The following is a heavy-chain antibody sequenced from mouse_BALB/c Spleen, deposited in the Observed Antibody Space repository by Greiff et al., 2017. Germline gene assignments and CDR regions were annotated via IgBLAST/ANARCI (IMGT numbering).Heavy chain of an antibody. CDR3: GRSDYYGSSYGYFDY. J-gene: IGHJ2*01. V-gene: IGHV1-37*01. CDR2: INPYNGAT. D-gene: IGHD1-1*01. Sequence: VQLQQSGPELVKPGASVTISCKASGYSFTGYFMNWVKQSHGKSLEWIGRINPYNGATFYNQKFKGKATLTVAKSSSTAHMELLSLTAEDSAVYYCGRSDYYGSSYGYFDYWGQGTTLTVSS. CDR1: GYSFTGYF.